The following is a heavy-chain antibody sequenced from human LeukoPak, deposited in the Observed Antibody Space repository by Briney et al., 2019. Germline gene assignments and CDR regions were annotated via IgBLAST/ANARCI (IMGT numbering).Heavy chain of an antibody. Sequence: GGSLRLSCAASGFTFSSYSMNWVRQAPGKGLEWVSYISSSSTIYYADSVKGRFTISRDNAKNSLYLQMNSLRAEDTAVYYCARAVSGMIVVVIRHDAFDIWGQGTMVTVSS. CDR3: ARAVSGMIVVVIRHDAFDI. D-gene: IGHD3-22*01. V-gene: IGHV3-48*01. CDR1: GFTFSSYS. CDR2: ISSSSTI. J-gene: IGHJ3*02.